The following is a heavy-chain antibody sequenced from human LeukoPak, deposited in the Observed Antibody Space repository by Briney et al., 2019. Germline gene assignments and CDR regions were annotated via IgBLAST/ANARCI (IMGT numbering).Heavy chain of an antibody. CDR1: GGSFSGYY. CDR2: INHSGST. D-gene: IGHD2-2*01. V-gene: IGHV4-34*01. Sequence: PSETLSLTCAVYGGSFSGYYWSWIRQPPGKGLEWIVEINHSGSTNYNPSLKSRVTISVDTSKNQFSLKLSSVTAADTAVYYCARRVPAAYYFDYWGQGTLVTVSS. J-gene: IGHJ4*02. CDR3: ARRVPAAYYFDY.